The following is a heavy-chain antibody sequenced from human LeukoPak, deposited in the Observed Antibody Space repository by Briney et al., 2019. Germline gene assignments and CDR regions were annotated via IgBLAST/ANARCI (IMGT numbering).Heavy chain of an antibody. CDR1: GFTFSVYG. Sequence: GGSLRLSCAASGFTFSVYGMHWVRQAPGKGLEWVAVIWNDGSNKYCADSVKGRFTISRDNSKNMLYLQMSSLRAEDTAVYSCARASGPFDYWGQGTLVTVSS. CDR2: IWNDGSNK. D-gene: IGHD3-10*01. CDR3: ARASGPFDY. V-gene: IGHV3-33*01. J-gene: IGHJ4*02.